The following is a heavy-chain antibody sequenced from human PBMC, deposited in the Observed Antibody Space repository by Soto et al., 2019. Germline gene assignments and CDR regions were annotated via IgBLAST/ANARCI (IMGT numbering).Heavy chain of an antibody. CDR1: GYTFTSYY. CDR3: ARGRLFRGYDFWSGFYYYYGMDV. V-gene: IGHV1-46*01. D-gene: IGHD3-3*01. Sequence: ASVKVSCKASGYTFTSYYMHWVRQAPGQGLEWMGIINPSGGSTSYAQKFQGRVTMTRDTSTSTVYTELSSLRSEDTAVYYCARGRLFRGYDFWSGFYYYYGMDVWGQGTTVTVSS. J-gene: IGHJ6*02. CDR2: INPSGGST.